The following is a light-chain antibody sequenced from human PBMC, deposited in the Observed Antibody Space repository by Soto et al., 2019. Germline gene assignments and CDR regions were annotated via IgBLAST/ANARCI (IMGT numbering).Light chain of an antibody. CDR3: QQYKNWPPVT. CDR1: QSVNTN. J-gene: IGKJ4*01. Sequence: ETVMTQSPATLSVSLGERATLSCRASQSVNTNLAWYQQKPGQAPRLLIYGASIRATGVPARFSGSGSGTDYTLTISSLQPEDFAVYFCQQYKNWPPVTFGGGTKVEIK. CDR2: GAS. V-gene: IGKV3-15*01.